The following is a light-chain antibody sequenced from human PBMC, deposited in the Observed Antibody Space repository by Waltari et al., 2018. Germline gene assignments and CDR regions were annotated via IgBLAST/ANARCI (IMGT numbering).Light chain of an antibody. Sequence: QSALTQPASVSGTPGQSITISCSGTTSDVGSYDLVSWYQQPPGEAPKLLLCEGFKRRPDTSSRFAGAKAGSTASLTIAGLQPEDEAEYYCCSYAGRGTYVFGSGTKVTVL. CDR1: TSDVGSYDL. CDR2: EGF. CDR3: CSYAGRGTYV. V-gene: IGLV2-23*01. J-gene: IGLJ1*01.